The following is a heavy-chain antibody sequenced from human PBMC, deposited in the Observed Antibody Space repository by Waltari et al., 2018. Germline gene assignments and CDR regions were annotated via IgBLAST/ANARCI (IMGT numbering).Heavy chain of an antibody. CDR1: GYSIRSGYS. J-gene: IGHJ4*02. D-gene: IGHD3-22*01. CDR3: ARLRYFDTSGYYYDFDY. V-gene: IGHV4-38-2*01. CDR2: MYHSGNT. Sequence: QVQLQESGPGLVKPSETLSLACVVSGYSIRSGYSWARIRQPPGKGLEWIGSMYHSGNTFYNPSLKSRVTISVDTSKNQFSLKLSSVTAADTAVYYCARLRYFDTSGYYYDFDYWGQGTLVTVSS.